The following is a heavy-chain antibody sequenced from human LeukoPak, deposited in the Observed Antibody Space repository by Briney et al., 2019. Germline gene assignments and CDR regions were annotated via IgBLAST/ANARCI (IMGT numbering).Heavy chain of an antibody. CDR1: GFTGSTYW. J-gene: IGHJ5*02. V-gene: IGHV3-7*01. CDR3: ASADSGRNSFAP. CDR2: MNQDGSST. Sequence: GGSLRRSCAASGFTGSTYWMSWARQAPGKGLEWVAKMNQDGSSTSYVDSVKGRFTISRDNAKNSLYLQMNSLRAEDTAVYYCASADSGRNSFAPWGQGTLVTVSS. D-gene: IGHD6-19*01.